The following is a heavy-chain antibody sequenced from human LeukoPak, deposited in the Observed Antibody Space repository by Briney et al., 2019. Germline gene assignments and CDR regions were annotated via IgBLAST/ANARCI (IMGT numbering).Heavy chain of an antibody. CDR3: ARDTRRYYYDSSGYYGY. Sequence: GGSLRLSCPASGFTFSSYAMHWVRQAPGKGLVWVAVISYDGSNKYYADSVKGRFTISRDNSKNTLYLQMNSLRAEDTAVYYCARDTRRYYYDSSGYYGYWGQGTLVTVSS. CDR1: GFTFSSYA. J-gene: IGHJ4*02. V-gene: IGHV3-30*04. CDR2: ISYDGSNK. D-gene: IGHD3-22*01.